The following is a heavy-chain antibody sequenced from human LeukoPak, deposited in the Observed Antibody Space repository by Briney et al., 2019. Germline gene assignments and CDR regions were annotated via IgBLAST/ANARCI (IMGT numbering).Heavy chain of an antibody. Sequence: GGSLRLSCAASGFTFSSYGMSWVRQAPGKGLEWVSAISGSGGSTYYADSVKGRFTISRDNAKNSLYLQMNSLRAEDTALYYCARLWAAAGTHDAFDIWGQGTMVTVSS. CDR1: GFTFSSYG. CDR2: ISGSGGST. D-gene: IGHD6-13*01. CDR3: ARLWAAAGTHDAFDI. V-gene: IGHV3-23*01. J-gene: IGHJ3*02.